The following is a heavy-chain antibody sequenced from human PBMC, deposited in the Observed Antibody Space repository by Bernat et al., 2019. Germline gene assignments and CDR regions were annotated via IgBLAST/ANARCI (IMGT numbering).Heavy chain of an antibody. CDR2: IYPGDSDT. V-gene: IGHV5-51*01. CDR1: GYSFSTHW. Sequence: EVQLVQSGAEVKKPGESLKISCKGSGYSFSTHWIAWVRQMPGKGLECMGIIYPGDSDTKYSPSFQGQVTISADKSITTAYLQLSGLKASDTAMDYCARHACGGDCYSDYWGQGTLVTVSS. D-gene: IGHD2-21*02. J-gene: IGHJ4*02. CDR3: ARHACGGDCYSDY.